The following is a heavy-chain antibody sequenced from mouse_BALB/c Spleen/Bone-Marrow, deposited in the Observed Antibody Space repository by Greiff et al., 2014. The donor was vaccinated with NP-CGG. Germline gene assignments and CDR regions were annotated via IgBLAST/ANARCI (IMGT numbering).Heavy chain of an antibody. CDR1: GFSLTTYG. CDR3: ARNHRGYYFDY. D-gene: IGHD3-1*01. V-gene: IGHV2-2*02. CDR2: IWTGEST. Sequence: QVQLQQSGPGLVQPSQSLSITCTVSGFSLTTYGVHWVRQSPGKGLEWLGVIWTGESTDYNAAFISRLTISKDNSKSQVFFEMNSLQANDTAIYYCARNHRGYYFDYWGQGTALTVSS. J-gene: IGHJ2*01.